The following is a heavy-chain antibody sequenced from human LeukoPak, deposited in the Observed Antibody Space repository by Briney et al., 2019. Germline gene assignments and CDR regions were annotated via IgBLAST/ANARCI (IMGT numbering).Heavy chain of an antibody. J-gene: IGHJ4*02. V-gene: IGHV4-39*07. Sequence: SETLSLTCTVSGGSISSSSYYWGWIRQPPGKGLEWIGSIYYSGSTYYNPSLKSRVTISVDTSKNQFSLKLSSVTAADTAVYYCARGGSSSRITIFGVVSPFDYWGQGTLVTVSS. D-gene: IGHD3-3*01. CDR3: ARGGSSSRITIFGVVSPFDY. CDR1: GGSISSSSYY. CDR2: IYYSGST.